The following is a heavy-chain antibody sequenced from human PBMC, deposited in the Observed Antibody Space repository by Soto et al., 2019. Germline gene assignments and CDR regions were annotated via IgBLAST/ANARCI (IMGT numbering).Heavy chain of an antibody. CDR2: IIPIFGTA. Sequence: QVQLVQSGAEVKKPGSSVKVSCKAPGGTFTRYVISWVRQSPGQGLEWMGGIIPIFGTANYAQKFQGRVTITADESTSTGYMELSSLRSEDTAVYYSARDRDYYDNSGSYYDAFDIWGQGTMVTVSS. CDR1: GGTFTRYV. J-gene: IGHJ3*02. CDR3: ARDRDYYDNSGSYYDAFDI. V-gene: IGHV1-69*12. D-gene: IGHD3-22*01.